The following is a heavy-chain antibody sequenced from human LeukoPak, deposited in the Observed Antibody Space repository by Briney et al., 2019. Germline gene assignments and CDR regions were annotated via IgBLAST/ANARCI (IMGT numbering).Heavy chain of an antibody. J-gene: IGHJ4*02. D-gene: IGHD5-18*01. CDR2: ISWNSGSI. CDR1: GFTFDDYA. V-gene: IGHV3-9*01. CDR3: SKASIQEYYFDY. Sequence: GGSLRLSCAASGFTFDDYAMHWVRQAPGKGLEWVSGISWNSGSIGYADSVKGRFTISRDNAKNSLYLQMNSLRAEDTAFYYCSKASIQEYYFDYWGQGTLVIVSS.